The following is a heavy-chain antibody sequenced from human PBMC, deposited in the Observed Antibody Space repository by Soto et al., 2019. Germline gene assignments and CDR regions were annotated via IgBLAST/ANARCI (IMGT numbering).Heavy chain of an antibody. V-gene: IGHV3-23*01. D-gene: IGHD3-3*01. J-gene: IGHJ4*02. CDR1: GFTFSSYA. CDR3: ANRPGFWSGQLSPGFDY. Sequence: TGGSLRLSCAASGFTFSSYAMSWVRQAPGKGLEWVSAISGSGGSTYYADNEKSRITISRDNSKNKRYQKKNNLKAEDTAVYYCANRPGFWSGQLSPGFDYWGQGT. CDR2: ISGSGGST.